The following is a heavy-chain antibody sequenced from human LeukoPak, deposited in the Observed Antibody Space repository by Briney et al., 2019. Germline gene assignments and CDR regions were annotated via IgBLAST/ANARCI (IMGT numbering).Heavy chain of an antibody. V-gene: IGHV4-31*03. CDR2: ICYRDSP. Sequence: PSVTLSLTCTVSGGSIRSGGYYWSWIRQHPGKGLQWNGYICYRDSPYYNPSLKSRVTISVDTSKNQFSLKLSSVTAADTAVYYCARGHGGNSRVWYYFDYWGQGTLVTVSS. CDR1: GGSIRSGGYY. J-gene: IGHJ4*02. D-gene: IGHD4-23*01. CDR3: ARGHGGNSRVWYYFDY.